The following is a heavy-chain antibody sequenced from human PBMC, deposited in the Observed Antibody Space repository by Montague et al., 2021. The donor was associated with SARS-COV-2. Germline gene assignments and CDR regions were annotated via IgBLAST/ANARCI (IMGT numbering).Heavy chain of an antibody. CDR1: GFSLSTIGIF. CDR2: IDWDKDK. Sequence: PALVKPTQTLTLTCTFSGFSLSTIGIFLSWIRQPPGKALEGLALIDWDKDKFSSTSLKTRLTISKDTSKNQVVLTMANMDPVDTATYYCARVRYFDTTFDYWGQGTLVTVSS. CDR3: ARVRYFDTTFDY. J-gene: IGHJ4*02. V-gene: IGHV2-70*01. D-gene: IGHD3-9*01.